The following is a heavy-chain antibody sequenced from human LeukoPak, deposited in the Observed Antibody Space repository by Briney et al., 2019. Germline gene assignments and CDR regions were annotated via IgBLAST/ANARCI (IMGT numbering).Heavy chain of an antibody. CDR1: GFSLTSSA. CDR2: IVVGSGNT. J-gene: IGHJ6*03. CDR3: AADGGPYSSSSERYMDV. V-gene: IGHV1-58*02. D-gene: IGHD6-13*01. Sequence: SVKVSCKPSGFSLTSSAMQWVRPARGQRRAWIGWIVVGSGNTNYAQKFQERVTITRDMSTSTAYMELSSLRSEDTAVYYCAADGGPYSSSSERYMDVWGKGTTVTVSS.